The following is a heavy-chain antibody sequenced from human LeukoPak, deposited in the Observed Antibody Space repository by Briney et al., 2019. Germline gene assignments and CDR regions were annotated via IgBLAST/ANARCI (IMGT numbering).Heavy chain of an antibody. CDR1: GFSFNHYA. Sequence: NPGGSLRLSCAASGFSFNHYAMSWDRQAPGKGLEWVSIIIASSGTTFYADSVKGRFTISRDTSKNTLYLQLNSLRLEDTAVYYCAKGGYDYIEVAYFDFWGQGTLVTVSS. D-gene: IGHD5-12*01. J-gene: IGHJ4*02. CDR3: AKGGYDYIEVAYFDF. V-gene: IGHV3-23*01. CDR2: IIASSGTT.